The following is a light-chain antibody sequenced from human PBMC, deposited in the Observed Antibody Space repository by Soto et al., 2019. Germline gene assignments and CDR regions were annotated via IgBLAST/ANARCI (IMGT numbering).Light chain of an antibody. CDR1: QNIKNY. CDR3: QESYTTPRT. V-gene: IGKV1-39*01. CDR2: AAS. Sequence: DIQVTQSPSSLSASVGDSVTITCRASQNIKNYLNWYQQRPVKAPNLLIYAASSLQSGVPSRFSDSGSGTDFTLTITSRRPEDVATYYCQESYTTPRTFGQGTKLEIK. J-gene: IGKJ2*01.